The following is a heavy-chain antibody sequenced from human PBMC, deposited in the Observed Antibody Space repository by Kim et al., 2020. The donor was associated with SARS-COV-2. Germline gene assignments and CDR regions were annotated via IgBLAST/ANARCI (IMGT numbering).Heavy chain of an antibody. J-gene: IGHJ6*02. D-gene: IGHD4-17*01. Sequence: GGSLRLSCAASGFSFNIYAMNWVRQAPGKGLEWISSITSSGSKIHYAESVKGRFTISRDNAKNSLHLLITTLRVEDTGVYFCARDRDSGEYRYGMDVWG. V-gene: IGHV3-21*01. CDR1: GFSFNIYA. CDR3: ARDRDSGEYRYGMDV. CDR2: ITSSGSKI.